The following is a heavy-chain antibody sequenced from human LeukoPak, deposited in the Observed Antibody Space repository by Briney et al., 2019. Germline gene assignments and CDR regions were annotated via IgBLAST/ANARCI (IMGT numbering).Heavy chain of an antibody. J-gene: IGHJ6*04. CDR3: ARDGDATVTTGSAYYYGMDV. Sequence: SETLSLTCTVSGGSISSYYWSWIRQPPGKGLEWIGYIYYSGSTNYNPSLKSRVTISVDTSKNQFSLKLGSVTAADTAVYYCARDGDATVTTGSAYYYGMDVWGKGTTVTVSS. V-gene: IGHV4-59*01. CDR2: IYYSGST. CDR1: GGSISSYY. D-gene: IGHD4-17*01.